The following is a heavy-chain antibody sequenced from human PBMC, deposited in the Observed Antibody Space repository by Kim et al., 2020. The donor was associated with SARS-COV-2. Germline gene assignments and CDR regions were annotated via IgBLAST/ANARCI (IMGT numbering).Heavy chain of an antibody. V-gene: IGHV4-4*02. Sequence: SETLSLTCAVSGGSISSSNWWSWVRQPPGKGLEWIGEIYHSGSTNYNPSLKSRVTISVDKSKNQFSLKLSSVTAADTAVYYCARDRIMITFGGSYGMDVWGQGTTVTVSS. CDR1: GGSISSSNW. J-gene: IGHJ6*02. CDR2: IYHSGST. D-gene: IGHD3-16*01. CDR3: ARDRIMITFGGSYGMDV.